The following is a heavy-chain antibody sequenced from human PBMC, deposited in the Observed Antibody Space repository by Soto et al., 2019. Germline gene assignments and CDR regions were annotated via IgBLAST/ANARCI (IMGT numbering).Heavy chain of an antibody. CDR3: ARATLVARQLVRIDAS. V-gene: IGHV1-3*01. Sequence: VASVKVSCKASGYTFTSYAMHWVRQAPGQRLEWMGWINAGNGNTKYSQKFQGRVTITRDTSASTAYMELCSLRSEDTAVSYCARATLVARQLVRIDASWGQGTLVTVSS. CDR1: GYTFTSYA. J-gene: IGHJ5*02. CDR2: INAGNGNT. D-gene: IGHD6-13*01.